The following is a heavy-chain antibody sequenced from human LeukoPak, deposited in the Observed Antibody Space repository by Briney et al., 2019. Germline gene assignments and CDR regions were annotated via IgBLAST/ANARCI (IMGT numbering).Heavy chain of an antibody. CDR1: GDSVSSNSAA. Sequence: SQTLSLTRAISGDSVSSNSAAWNWIRQSPSRGLEWLGRTYYRSKWYNDYALSVKSRITINPYTSKNQFSLQLNSVTPGDTAVYYCARDFLRVTPGYFDYWGQGTLVTVSS. D-gene: IGHD2-21*02. CDR3: ARDFLRVTPGYFDY. J-gene: IGHJ4*02. CDR2: TYYRSKWYN. V-gene: IGHV6-1*01.